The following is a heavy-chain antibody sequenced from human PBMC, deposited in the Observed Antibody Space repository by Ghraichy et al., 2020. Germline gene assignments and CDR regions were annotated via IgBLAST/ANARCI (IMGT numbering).Heavy chain of an antibody. V-gene: IGHV3-21*06. CDR3: TRSRAPDRYFDH. CDR2: ISSGSTYV. CDR1: GFTFNMYS. Sequence: GGSLRLSCAASGFTFNMYSVNWVRQAPGRGLEWVASISSGSTYVFYADSVKGRFTLSRDDAYNSVFLQMHALRAEDTAVYYCTRSRAPDRYFDHWGQGTKVTVSS. D-gene: IGHD3-10*01. J-gene: IGHJ4*02.